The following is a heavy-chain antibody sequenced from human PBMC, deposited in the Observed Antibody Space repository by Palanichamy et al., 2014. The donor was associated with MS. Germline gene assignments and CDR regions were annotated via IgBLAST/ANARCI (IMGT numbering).Heavy chain of an antibody. Sequence: QVQLVQSGAEVKKPGSSLKVSCKASGGTFSNYAINWVRQAPGQGLEWMGGIIPIFGAVNYAQEFQGRVTITADESTSTAYMELRSLRSEDTAVYYCARGNYITVTLYYFDYWGQGTLVTVSS. CDR2: IIPIFGAV. CDR3: ARGNYITVTLYYFDY. J-gene: IGHJ4*02. V-gene: IGHV1-69*01. CDR1: GGTFSNYA. D-gene: IGHD4-17*01.